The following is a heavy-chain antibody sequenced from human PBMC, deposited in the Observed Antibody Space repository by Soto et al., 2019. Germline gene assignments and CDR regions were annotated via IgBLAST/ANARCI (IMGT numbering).Heavy chain of an antibody. CDR2: IYYSGST. CDR3: ARHSGGEYQLLFQVDY. Sequence: SETLSLTCTVSGGSISSSSYYWGWIRQPPGKGLEWIGSIYYSGSTYYNPSLKSRVTISVDTSKNQFSLKLSSVTAADTAVYYCARHSGGEYQLLFQVDYWGQGTLVTVSS. D-gene: IGHD2-2*01. CDR1: GGSISSSSYY. J-gene: IGHJ4*02. V-gene: IGHV4-39*01.